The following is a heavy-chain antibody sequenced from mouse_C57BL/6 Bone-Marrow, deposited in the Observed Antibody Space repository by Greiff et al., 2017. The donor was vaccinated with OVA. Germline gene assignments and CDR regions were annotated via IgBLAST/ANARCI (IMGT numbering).Heavy chain of an antibody. CDR2: IDPSDSYT. J-gene: IGHJ3*01. V-gene: IGHV1-69*01. Sequence: QVQLQQPGAELVMPGASVKLSCKASGYTFTSYWMHWVKQRPGQGLEWIGEIDPSDSYTNYNQKFKGKSTLTVDKSSSTAYMQLSSLTSEDSAVYYYERQFAYWGQGTLVTVSA. CDR1: GYTFTSYW. CDR3: ERQFAY.